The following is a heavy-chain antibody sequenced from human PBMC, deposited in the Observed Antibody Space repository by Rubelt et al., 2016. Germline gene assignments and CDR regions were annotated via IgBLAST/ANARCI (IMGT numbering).Heavy chain of an antibody. Sequence: QLQLQESGPGLVMPSETLSLTCSVSGGSISSGGYYWSWIRQPPGKGLEWNGYLYFSGSTYYNQYLTHRLTISVDTSKNQYSLKLGSVIAADTAVYYCAGGAGNYYNYWGQGTLVTVSS. J-gene: IGHJ4*02. CDR3: AGGAGNYYNY. CDR1: GGSISSGGYY. CDR2: LYFSGST. V-gene: IGHV4-31*03. D-gene: IGHD3-10*01.